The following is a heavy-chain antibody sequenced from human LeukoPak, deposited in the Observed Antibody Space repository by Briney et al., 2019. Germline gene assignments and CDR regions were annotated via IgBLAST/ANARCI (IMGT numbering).Heavy chain of an antibody. D-gene: IGHD6-13*01. J-gene: IGHJ5*02. Sequence: GASVKVSCKASGYTFTGYYMHWVRQAPGQGLEWMGRINPNSGGINYAQKFQGRVTMTRDTSISTAYMELSRLRSDDTAVYYCAKTIADGRFDPWGQGTLLTVSS. V-gene: IGHV1-2*06. CDR1: GYTFTGYY. CDR3: AKTIADGRFDP. CDR2: INPNSGGI.